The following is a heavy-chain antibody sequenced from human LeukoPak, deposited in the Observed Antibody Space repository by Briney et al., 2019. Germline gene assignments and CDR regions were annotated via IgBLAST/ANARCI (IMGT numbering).Heavy chain of an antibody. CDR3: ARDTYSSGSPTVY. Sequence: RGSLRLSCSASEFIFSNFWMSWVRQDPGKGLEKVANINQDGSDMYYLDSVKGRFTISRDNAKNSLYLQMNSLRAEDTAVYYCARDTYSSGSPTVYWGQGTLVTVSS. CDR2: INQDGSDM. CDR1: EFIFSNFW. D-gene: IGHD6-19*01. J-gene: IGHJ4*02. V-gene: IGHV3-7*01.